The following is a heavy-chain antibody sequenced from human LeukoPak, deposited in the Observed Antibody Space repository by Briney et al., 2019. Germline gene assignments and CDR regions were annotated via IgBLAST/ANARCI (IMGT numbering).Heavy chain of an antibody. CDR1: GGSISSYY. D-gene: IGHD2-15*01. CDR2: IYTSGST. CDR3: ARIYCSGGSCYYFDY. Sequence: SEILSLTCTVSGGSISSYYWGWIRQPAGKGLEWVGRIYTSGSTNYNPSLKSRVTMSVDTSKNQFSLKLSSVTAADTAVYYCARIYCSGGSCYYFDYWGQGTLVTVSS. J-gene: IGHJ4*02. V-gene: IGHV4-4*07.